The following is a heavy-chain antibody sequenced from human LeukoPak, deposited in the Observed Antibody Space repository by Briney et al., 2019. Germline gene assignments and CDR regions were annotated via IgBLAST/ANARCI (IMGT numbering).Heavy chain of an antibody. CDR1: RYTFTSYY. Sequence: ASVRVSCKASRYTFTSYYMHWVRQAPGQGLEWMGRINPSGGNTIYAQNFQGRLTMTRDMSTSTVHMELSSLRSEDTAVYFCASEGRRDGYNTFGYWGQGSLVTVSS. CDR3: ASEGRRDGYNTFGY. D-gene: IGHD5-24*01. J-gene: IGHJ4*02. V-gene: IGHV1-46*01. CDR2: INPSGGNT.